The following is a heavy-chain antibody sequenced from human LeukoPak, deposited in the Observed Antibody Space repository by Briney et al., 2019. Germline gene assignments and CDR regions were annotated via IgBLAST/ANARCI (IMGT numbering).Heavy chain of an antibody. CDR2: IYYSGST. J-gene: IGHJ4*02. D-gene: IGHD2-2*01. CDR1: GGSISSGGYY. Sequence: SQTLSLTCTVSGGSISSGGYYWSWIRQHPGKGLEWIGYIYYSGSTYYNPSLKSRVTISVDTSKNQFSPKLSSVTAADTAVYYCARYCSSTSCYPDVDYWGQGTLVTVSS. V-gene: IGHV4-31*03. CDR3: ARYCSSTSCYPDVDY.